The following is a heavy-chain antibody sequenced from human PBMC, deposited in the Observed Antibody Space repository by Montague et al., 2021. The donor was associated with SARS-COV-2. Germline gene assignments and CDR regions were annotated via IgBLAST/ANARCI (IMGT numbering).Heavy chain of an antibody. J-gene: IGHJ6*02. CDR2: INHSANT. V-gene: IGHV4-34*01. D-gene: IGHD3-10*01. CDR3: ASGIYPSGSYYNRYYYGLNI. CDR1: GGSLSGYY. Sequence: SETLSLTCAVHGGSLSGYYWSWIRQPPEKGLEWIGEINHSANTKYNPSLKSPVTISIDTSKNQFSLKMTSVTAADTATYYSASGIYPSGSYYNRYYYGLNIWGPGTTVIVSS.